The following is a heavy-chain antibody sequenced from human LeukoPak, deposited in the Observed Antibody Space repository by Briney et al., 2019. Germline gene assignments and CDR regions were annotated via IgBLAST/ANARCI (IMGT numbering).Heavy chain of an antibody. CDR2: ISGSGGST. V-gene: IGHV3-23*01. J-gene: IGHJ4*02. D-gene: IGHD1-26*01. Sequence: PGGSVRLSCAASGFAFSSYAMHWVRQAPGKGLEWVSAISGSGGSTYYADSVKGRFTISRDNSKNTLYLQMNSLRAEDTAVYYCAKDRVRVGTRVFDYWGRGTLVTVSS. CDR3: AKDRVRVGTRVFDY. CDR1: GFAFSSYA.